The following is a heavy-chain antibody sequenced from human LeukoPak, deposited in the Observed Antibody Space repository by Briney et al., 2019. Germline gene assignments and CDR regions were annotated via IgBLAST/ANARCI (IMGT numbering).Heavy chain of an antibody. J-gene: IGHJ4*02. D-gene: IGHD6-13*01. V-gene: IGHV4-39*07. CDR1: GGSISSSSYY. Sequence: SETLSLTCSVSGGSISSSSYYWGWIRQPPGKGLEWIGSIYYSGSTDYNPSLKSRVTISVDTSKNQFSLKLSSVTAADTAVYYCARDVVAAAGTWDYWGQGTLVTVSS. CDR3: ARDVVAAAGTWDY. CDR2: IYYSGST.